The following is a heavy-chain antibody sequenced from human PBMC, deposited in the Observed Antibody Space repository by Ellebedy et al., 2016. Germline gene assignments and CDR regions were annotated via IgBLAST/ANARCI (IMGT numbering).Heavy chain of an antibody. CDR2: IDHSGNT. J-gene: IGHJ6*02. CDR1: GGSFRGPY. D-gene: IGHD5-24*01. CDR3: ARRLELASIETFYKGMDV. Sequence: SQTLSLTXXVSGGSFRGPYWTWIRQPPGTGLEWIGDIDHSGNTNYSPSLKSRISMSIDISKRQFSMKLTSVTVADTAVYFCARRLELASIETFYKGMDVWGQGTTVSVSS. V-gene: IGHV4-34*10.